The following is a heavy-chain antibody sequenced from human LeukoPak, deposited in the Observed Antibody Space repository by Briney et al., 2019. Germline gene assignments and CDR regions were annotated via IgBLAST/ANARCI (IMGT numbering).Heavy chain of an antibody. CDR1: GYSISSGYY. V-gene: IGHV4-38-2*02. D-gene: IGHD4-17*01. CDR2: IYHSGST. CDR3: ARGRTTGEAFDI. Sequence: SETLSLTCTVSGYSISSGYYWGWIRQPPGKGLEWIGSIYHSGSTYYNPSLKSRVTISVDTSKNQFSLKLSSVTAADTAVYYCARGRTTGEAFDIWGQGTMVTVSS. J-gene: IGHJ3*02.